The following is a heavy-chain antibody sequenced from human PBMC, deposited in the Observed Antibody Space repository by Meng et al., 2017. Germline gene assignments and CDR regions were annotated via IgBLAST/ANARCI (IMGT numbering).Heavy chain of an antibody. CDR1: GYSLTSYA. J-gene: IGHJ4*02. Sequence: GQLVLSGSELKTPVASVMGSCKASGYSLTSYAMNWVRQVPGDGLEWMGWLNTNTGNLTYAQGCTGRFVFSLDTSGSTAYLQISSLKSEDTALYYCAREGRVDFDYWGQGTLVTVSS. D-gene: IGHD1-26*01. CDR3: AREGRVDFDY. CDR2: LNTNTGNL. V-gene: IGHV7-4-1*02.